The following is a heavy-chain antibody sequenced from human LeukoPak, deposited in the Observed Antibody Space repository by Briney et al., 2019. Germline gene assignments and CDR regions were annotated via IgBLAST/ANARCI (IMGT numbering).Heavy chain of an antibody. CDR2: IYYSGST. CDR1: GGSISSSSYY. Sequence: SETLSLTCTVSGGSISSSSYYWGWLRQPPGKGLEWIGSIYYSGSTYYNPSLKSRVTISVDTSKDQFSLKLSSVTAADTAVYYCARRGGGHYYDSSGFDYWGQGTLVTVTS. J-gene: IGHJ4*02. V-gene: IGHV4-39*01. D-gene: IGHD3-22*01. CDR3: ARRGGGHYYDSSGFDY.